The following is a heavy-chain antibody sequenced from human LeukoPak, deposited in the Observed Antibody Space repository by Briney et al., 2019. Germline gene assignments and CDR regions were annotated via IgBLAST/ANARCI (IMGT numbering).Heavy chain of an antibody. J-gene: IGHJ4*02. V-gene: IGHV3-30*02. CDR3: AKAPLGALDY. D-gene: IGHD3-16*01. CDR1: GFTFSSYS. Sequence: GGSLRLSCAASGFTFSSYSMNWVRQAPGKGLEWVAFIRYDGSNKYYADSVKGRFTISRDNSKNTLYLQMNSLRAEVTAVYYCAKAPLGALDYWGQGTLVTVSS. CDR2: IRYDGSNK.